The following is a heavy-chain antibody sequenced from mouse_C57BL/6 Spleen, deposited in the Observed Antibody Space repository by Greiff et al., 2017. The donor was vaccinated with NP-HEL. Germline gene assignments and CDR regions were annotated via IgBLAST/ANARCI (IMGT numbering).Heavy chain of an antibody. CDR2: IDPSDSYT. J-gene: IGHJ2*01. V-gene: IGHV1-69*01. CDR3: ARPGITTVVPFDY. CDR1: GYTFTSYW. D-gene: IGHD1-1*01. Sequence: QVQLQQPGAELVMPGASVKLSCKASGYTFTSYWMHWVKQRPGQGLEWIGEIDPSDSYTNYNQKFKGKSTLTVDKSSSTAYMQISSLTSEDSAVYYCARPGITTVVPFDYWGQGTTLTVSS.